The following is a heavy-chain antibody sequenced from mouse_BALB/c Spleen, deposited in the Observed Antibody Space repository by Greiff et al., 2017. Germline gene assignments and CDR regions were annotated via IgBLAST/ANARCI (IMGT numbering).Heavy chain of an antibody. CDR3: ARRDYSYAMDY. CDR1: GFTFSSYA. V-gene: IGHV5-9-1*01. Sequence: EVMLVESGGGLVKPGGSLKLSCAASGFTFSSYAMSWVRQTPEKRLEWVATISSGGSYTYYPDSVKGRFTISRDNAKNTLYLQMSSLRSEDTAMYYCARRDYSYAMDYWGQGTSVTVSS. CDR2: ISSGGSYT. D-gene: IGHD1-1*01. J-gene: IGHJ4*01.